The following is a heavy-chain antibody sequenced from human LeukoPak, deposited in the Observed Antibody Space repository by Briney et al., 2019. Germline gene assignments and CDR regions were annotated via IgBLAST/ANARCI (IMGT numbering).Heavy chain of an antibody. CDR3: ARGWGNHTAMAYYFDY. V-gene: IGHV4-34*01. J-gene: IGHJ4*02. Sequence: SETLSLTCTVSGGSISSYYWSWIRQPPGKGLEWIGEINHSGSTNYNPSLKSRVTISVDTSKNQFSLKLSSVTAADTAVYYCARGWGNHTAMAYYFDYWGQGTLVTVSS. CDR1: GGSISSYY. D-gene: IGHD5-18*01. CDR2: INHSGST.